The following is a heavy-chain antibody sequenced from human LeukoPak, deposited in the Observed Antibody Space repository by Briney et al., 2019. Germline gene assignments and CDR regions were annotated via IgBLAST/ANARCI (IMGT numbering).Heavy chain of an antibody. V-gene: IGHV3-48*02. CDR1: GFTFSSYS. J-gene: IGHJ5*02. CDR2: ISSTARTI. Sequence: GGSLRLSCAASGFTFSSYSMNWVRQAPGKGLEWVSFISSTARTIYYADPVKGRFTISRDNAKNSLHLQVNSLRDEDTAVYYCARDDGSGHSCYIPWGQGTLVTVSS. CDR3: ARDDGSGHSCYIP. D-gene: IGHD2-15*01.